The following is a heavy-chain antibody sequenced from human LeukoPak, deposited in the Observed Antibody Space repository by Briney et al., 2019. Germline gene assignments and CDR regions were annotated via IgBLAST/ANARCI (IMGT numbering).Heavy chain of an antibody. CDR2: TSWDDDM. J-gene: IGHJ4*02. Sequence: CGPTLVKPTQPLTLTCTFAGFSLNTSGVGGGWMRRPPGKALEWLALTSWDDDMRSSPSLKSRLTITKDASKNQVVLTMTNMDPVDTATYSCAHRRLLPVPAVPRYYFDCWGQGILVTVSS. CDR1: GFSLNTSGVG. CDR3: AHRRLLPVPAVPRYYFDC. V-gene: IGHV2-5*02. D-gene: IGHD2-2*01.